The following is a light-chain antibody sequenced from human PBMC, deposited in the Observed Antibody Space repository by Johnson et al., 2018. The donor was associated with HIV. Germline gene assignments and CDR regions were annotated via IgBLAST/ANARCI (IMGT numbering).Light chain of an antibody. CDR1: SSTIGKNY. V-gene: IGLV1-51*02. Sequence: SVLSQPPSVSAAPGQKVTISCSGSSSTIGKNYVSWYQVLPGTAPKLLIYKNNKRPSGIPDRFSGSKPGTSATLGITGLQTGDEADYYCGTWDNSLSTCGVFGIGTQVIVL. CDR3: GTWDNSLSTCGV. CDR2: KNN. J-gene: IGLJ1*01.